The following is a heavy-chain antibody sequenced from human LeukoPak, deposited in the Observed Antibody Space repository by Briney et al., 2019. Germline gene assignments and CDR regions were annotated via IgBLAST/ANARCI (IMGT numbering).Heavy chain of an antibody. Sequence: ASVKVSCKASGYTFTDFYIHWVRQAPGQGLEWMGWINPNSGGTNYAQRFQGRVTMTRDTSISTAYMELSRLRSDDTAAYYCARADMSSDYTPNDYWGQGTLVTVSS. D-gene: IGHD3-3*01. CDR2: INPNSGGT. CDR3: ARADMSSDYTPNDY. CDR1: GYTFTDFY. J-gene: IGHJ4*02. V-gene: IGHV1-2*02.